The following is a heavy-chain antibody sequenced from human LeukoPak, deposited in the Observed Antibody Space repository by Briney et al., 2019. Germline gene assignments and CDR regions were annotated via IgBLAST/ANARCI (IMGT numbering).Heavy chain of an antibody. CDR1: GFTFSSYS. D-gene: IGHD3-22*01. Sequence: GGSLRLSCAASGFTFSSYSMNWVRQAPGKGLEWVSSISSSSSYIYCADSVKGRFTISRDNAKNSLYLQMNSLRAEDTAVYYCARDYYDSSGYYLGWFDPWGQGTLVTVSS. J-gene: IGHJ5*02. V-gene: IGHV3-21*01. CDR2: ISSSSSYI. CDR3: ARDYYDSSGYYLGWFDP.